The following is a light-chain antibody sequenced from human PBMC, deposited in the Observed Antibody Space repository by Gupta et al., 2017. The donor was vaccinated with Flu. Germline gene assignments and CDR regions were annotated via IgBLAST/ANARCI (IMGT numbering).Light chain of an antibody. CDR2: KAS. CDR3: QQYNSYRA. Sequence: VGDRITITCRASQSIRTWLAWYQQKPGKAPKLLIYKASTLQSGVPARFSGSGSGTEFTLTISSLQPDYSATYYCQQYNSYRAFGQGTKVEI. J-gene: IGKJ1*01. CDR1: QSIRTW. V-gene: IGKV1-5*03.